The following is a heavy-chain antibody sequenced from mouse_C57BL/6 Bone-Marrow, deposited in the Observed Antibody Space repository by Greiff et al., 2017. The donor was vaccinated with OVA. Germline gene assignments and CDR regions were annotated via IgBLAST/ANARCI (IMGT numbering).Heavy chain of an antibody. CDR2: INPNNGGT. D-gene: IGHD4-1*01. J-gene: IGHJ3*01. V-gene: IGHV1-26*01. CDR1: GYTFTDYY. CDR3: ARSDWDDWFAY. Sequence: EVQLQQSGPELVKPGASVKISCKASGYTFTDYYMNWVKQSHGKSLEWIGDINPNNGGTSYNQKFKGKATLTVDTSSSTAYMELRSLTAEDSAVDYCARSDWDDWFAYWGQGTLVTVSA.